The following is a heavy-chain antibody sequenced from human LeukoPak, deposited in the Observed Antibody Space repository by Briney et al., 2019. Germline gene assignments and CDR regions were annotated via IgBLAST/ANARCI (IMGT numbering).Heavy chain of an antibody. J-gene: IGHJ4*02. CDR3: ARDEFGASSSYFDY. V-gene: IGHV1-2*02. Sequence: GASVKVSCKASGYTFTGYYMHWGRQAPGQGLEWMGWINPNSGGTNYAQKFQGRVNMTRDTSISTAYMELSRLRSDDTAVYYCARDEFGASSSYFDYWGQGTLVTVSS. D-gene: IGHD6-6*01. CDR2: INPNSGGT. CDR1: GYTFTGYY.